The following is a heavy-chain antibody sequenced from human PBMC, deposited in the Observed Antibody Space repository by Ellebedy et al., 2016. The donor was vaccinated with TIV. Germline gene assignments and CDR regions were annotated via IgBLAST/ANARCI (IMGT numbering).Heavy chain of an antibody. Sequence: GESLKISCAASGFTFDDYTMHWVRQAPGKGLEWVSGINWNGGSTGYADSVKGRFTISRDNAKNSLYLQMNSLRAEDTSLYYCARDRSVVMASDAFDIWGQGTMVTVSS. CDR3: ARDRSVVMASDAFDI. J-gene: IGHJ3*02. V-gene: IGHV3-20*04. CDR2: INWNGGST. D-gene: IGHD4-23*01. CDR1: GFTFDDYT.